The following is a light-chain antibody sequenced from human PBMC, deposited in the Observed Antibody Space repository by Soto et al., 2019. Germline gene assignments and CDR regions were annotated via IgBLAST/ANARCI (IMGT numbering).Light chain of an antibody. CDR1: SSNIGAGFD. J-gene: IGLJ2*01. V-gene: IGLV1-40*01. Sequence: QSVLTQPPSVSGAPGQSVTISCTGSSSNIGAGFDVHWYQQLPGTAPKLLIYGNSNRPSGVPDRFSGSKSGTSPSLAITGLQAEDEADYYCQSYDSSLSAPVVFGGGTKLTVL. CDR3: QSYDSSLSAPVV. CDR2: GNS.